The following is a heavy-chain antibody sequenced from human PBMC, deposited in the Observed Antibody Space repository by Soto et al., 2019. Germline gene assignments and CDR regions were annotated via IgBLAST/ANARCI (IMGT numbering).Heavy chain of an antibody. CDR2: INAPGTTT. Sequence: VQLLESGGGLVQPGGSLRLSCAASGFTFNSYAMTWVRQAPGKGLEWVSTINAPGTTTWYADSVKGRFTISRDNSRTTLYLQMNSLRAEDAALYYCAKEGLAAAHFDYWGQGTLVTVSS. D-gene: IGHD6-13*01. CDR1: GFTFNSYA. CDR3: AKEGLAAAHFDY. V-gene: IGHV3-23*01. J-gene: IGHJ4*02.